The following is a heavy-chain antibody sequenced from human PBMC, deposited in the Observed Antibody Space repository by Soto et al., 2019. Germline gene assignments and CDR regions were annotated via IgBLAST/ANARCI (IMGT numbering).Heavy chain of an antibody. Sequence: QVQLQESGPGLVKPSQTLSVTCTVSGGSLSSDNFFWSWVRQHPETGLEWVGYIYHTGAAYYNPSLKSRLTISLDTSKNRFSLSLISVTAADTALYYCVREVISPATSDAFDIWGQGTMVTVSS. V-gene: IGHV4-31*03. D-gene: IGHD1-26*01. CDR1: GGSLSSDNFF. CDR2: IYHTGAA. J-gene: IGHJ3*02. CDR3: VREVISPATSDAFDI.